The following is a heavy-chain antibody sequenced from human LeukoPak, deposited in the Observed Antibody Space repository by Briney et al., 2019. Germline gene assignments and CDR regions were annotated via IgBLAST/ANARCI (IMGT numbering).Heavy chain of an antibody. CDR3: ARGLAPFDP. Sequence: PSETLSPTCIVSGGSMSSYYWSWIRQPPGKGLEWIGYIYYSGSTNYNPSLKSRVTISVDTSKNQFSLKVTSVTAADTAVYYCARGLAPFDPWGQGTLVTVSS. V-gene: IGHV4-59*01. CDR2: IYYSGST. J-gene: IGHJ5*02. CDR1: GGSMSSYY.